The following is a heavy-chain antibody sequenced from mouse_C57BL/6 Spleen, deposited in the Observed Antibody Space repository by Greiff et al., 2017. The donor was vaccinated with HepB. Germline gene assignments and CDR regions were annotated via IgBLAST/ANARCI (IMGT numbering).Heavy chain of an antibody. Sequence: EVMLVESGGGLVQPKGSLKLSCAASGFSFNTYAMNWVRQAPGKGLEWVARIRSKSNNYATYYADSVKDRFTISRDDSESMLYLQMNNLKTEDTAMYYGVRQGDYYGSSYKYFDVWGTGTTVTVSS. CDR2: IRSKSNNYAT. CDR1: GFSFNTYA. V-gene: IGHV10-1*01. D-gene: IGHD1-1*01. CDR3: VRQGDYYGSSYKYFDV. J-gene: IGHJ1*03.